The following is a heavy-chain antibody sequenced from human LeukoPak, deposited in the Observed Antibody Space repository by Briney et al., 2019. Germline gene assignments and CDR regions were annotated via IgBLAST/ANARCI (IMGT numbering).Heavy chain of an antibody. J-gene: IGHJ3*02. Sequence: GGSLRLSCAASGFTFSRYGMHWVRQAPGKGLEWVTAISYDGSNKYYADSVKGRCTISRDNSKNTLYLQMNSLRVEDTAVYYCARGLFLSGYLDAFDIWGQGTVVTVSS. CDR3: ARGLFLSGYLDAFDI. CDR2: ISYDGSNK. V-gene: IGHV3-30*14. CDR1: GFTFSRYG. D-gene: IGHD3-22*01.